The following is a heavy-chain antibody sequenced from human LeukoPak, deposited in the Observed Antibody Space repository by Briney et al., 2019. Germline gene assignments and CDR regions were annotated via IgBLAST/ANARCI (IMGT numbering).Heavy chain of an antibody. CDR1: GLSITDYY. D-gene: IGHD4-23*01. J-gene: IGHJ4*02. CDR3: AKDPRGDYGGNSGSY. Sequence: GGSLRLSCAASGLSITDYYMSWIRQGPGGGLQWIAYISSVTGAIHYADSVKGRFTISRDNSKNTLYLQMNSLRAEDTAVYYCAKDPRGDYGGNSGSYWGQGTLVTVSS. V-gene: IGHV3-11*01. CDR2: ISSVTGAI.